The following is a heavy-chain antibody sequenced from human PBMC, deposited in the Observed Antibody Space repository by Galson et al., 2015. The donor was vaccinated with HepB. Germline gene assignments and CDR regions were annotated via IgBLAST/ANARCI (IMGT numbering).Heavy chain of an antibody. J-gene: IGHJ4*02. V-gene: IGHV3-33*01. CDR1: GFTFSSYG. D-gene: IGHD3-22*01. CDR3: ARDPADYYDSSGYQTDDY. Sequence: SLRLSCAASGFTFSSYGMHWVRQAPGKGLEWVAVIWYDGSNKYYADSVKGRFTISRDNSKNTLYLQMNSLRAEDTAVYYCARDPADYYDSSGYQTDDYWGQGTLVTVSS. CDR2: IWYDGSNK.